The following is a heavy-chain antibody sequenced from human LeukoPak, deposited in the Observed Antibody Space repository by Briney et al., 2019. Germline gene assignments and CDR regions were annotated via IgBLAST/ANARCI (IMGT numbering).Heavy chain of an antibody. CDR3: VGYGSGSYYNYYMDV. J-gene: IGHJ6*03. V-gene: IGHV3-30*02. D-gene: IGHD3-10*01. CDR1: GFSFRSHG. Sequence: GGSLRLSCAASGFSFRSHGMHWVRQAPGKGLEWVAFIRYDGSDQYYADSVKGRFTISRDNSKNTLYLQMNSLRGEDTAVYYCVGYGSGSYYNYYMDVWGKGTTVTVSS. CDR2: IRYDGSDQ.